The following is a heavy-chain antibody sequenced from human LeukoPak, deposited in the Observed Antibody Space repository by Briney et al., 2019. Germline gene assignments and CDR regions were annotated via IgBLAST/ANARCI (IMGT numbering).Heavy chain of an antibody. CDR1: GFTFDDYA. V-gene: IGHV3-9*01. D-gene: IGHD3-9*01. CDR2: ISWNSGSI. CDR3: ARDKKYYDILTGYNTSYYFDY. J-gene: IGHJ4*02. Sequence: GGSLRLSCAASGFTFDDYAMHWVRQAPGKGLEWVSGISWNSGSIGYADSVKGRFTISRDNAKNSLYLQMNSLRAEDTAVYYCARDKKYYDILTGYNTSYYFDYWGQGTLVTVSS.